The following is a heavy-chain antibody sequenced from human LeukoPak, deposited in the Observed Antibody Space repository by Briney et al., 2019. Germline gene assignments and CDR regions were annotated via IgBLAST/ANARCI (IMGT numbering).Heavy chain of an antibody. CDR3: ARVATYYDSSGYNSGYFDY. V-gene: IGHV3-74*01. Sequence: GGSLGLSCAASGFTFSSYWMHWVRQAPGKGLVWVSRINTDGSSTTYADSVKGRFTISRDNAKNTLYLQMNSLRAEDTAVYYCARVATYYDSSGYNSGYFDYWGQGTLVTVSS. CDR1: GFTFSSYW. D-gene: IGHD3-22*01. J-gene: IGHJ4*02. CDR2: INTDGSST.